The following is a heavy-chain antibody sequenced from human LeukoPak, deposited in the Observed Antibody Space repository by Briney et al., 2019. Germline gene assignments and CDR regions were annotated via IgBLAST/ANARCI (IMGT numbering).Heavy chain of an antibody. V-gene: IGHV3-9*01. D-gene: IGHD3-10*01. J-gene: IGHJ5*02. CDR3: AKAGSYYYENWFDP. CDR1: GFTFDDYA. CDR2: ISWNSGSI. Sequence: GRSLRLSCAASGFTFDDYAMHWVRQAPGKGLEWVSGISWNSGSIGYADSVKGRFIISRDNAKNSLYLQMNSLRAEDTALYYCAKAGSYYYENWFDPWGQGTLVTVSS.